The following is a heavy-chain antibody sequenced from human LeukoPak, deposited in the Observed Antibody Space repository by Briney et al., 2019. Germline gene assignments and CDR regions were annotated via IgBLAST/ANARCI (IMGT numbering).Heavy chain of an antibody. CDR2: ISSSGSTI. CDR3: ARGGYDILTGYYKIWGAFDI. J-gene: IGHJ3*02. Sequence: GGSLRLSCAASGFTFSDYYMSWIRQAPGKGLEWVSYISSSGSTIYYADSVKGRFTISRDNAKNSLYLQMNSLRAEDTAAYYCARGGYDILTGYYKIWGAFDIWGQGTMVTVSS. D-gene: IGHD3-9*01. V-gene: IGHV3-11*01. CDR1: GFTFSDYY.